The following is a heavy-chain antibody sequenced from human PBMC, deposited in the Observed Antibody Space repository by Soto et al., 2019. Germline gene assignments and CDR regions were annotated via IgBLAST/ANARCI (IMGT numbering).Heavy chain of an antibody. V-gene: IGHV1-2*02. CDR3: ARGVVVPAAIEPIHYYYFDY. CDR2: INPNSGGT. J-gene: IGHJ4*02. CDR1: GYTFTGYY. Sequence: QVQLVQSGAEVKKPGASVKVSCKASGYTFTGYYMHWVRQAPGQGLEWMGWINPNSGGTNYAQKFQGRVTMTMDTSISTAYMELSRLRSDDTAVYYCARGVVVPAAIEPIHYYYFDYWGQGTLVTVSS. D-gene: IGHD2-2*02.